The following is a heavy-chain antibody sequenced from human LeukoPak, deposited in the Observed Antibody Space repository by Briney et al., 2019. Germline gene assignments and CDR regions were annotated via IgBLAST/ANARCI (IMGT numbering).Heavy chain of an antibody. V-gene: IGHV1-2*02. CDR2: INPNSGGT. CDR1: GYTFTGYY. CDR3: AAVAGLGNAFDI. D-gene: IGHD6-19*01. Sequence: ASVKVSCKASGYTFTGYYMHWVRQAPGQGLEWMGWINPNSGGTNYAQKFQGRVTMTRDTSISTAYMELSRLRSDDTAVYYCAAVAGLGNAFDIWGQGTMVTVSA. J-gene: IGHJ3*02.